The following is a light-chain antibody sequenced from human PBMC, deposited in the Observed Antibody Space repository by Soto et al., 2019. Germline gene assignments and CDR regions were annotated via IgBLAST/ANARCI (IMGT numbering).Light chain of an antibody. J-gene: IGKJ1*01. CDR3: QQYNNWPTWT. V-gene: IGKV3-15*01. CDR1: QSVSSN. CDR2: GAS. Sequence: EIVMTQSPATLSVSPGERATLSCRASQSVSSNLAWYQQKPGQAPRLLIYGASTRATGIPARFSGSGSGTEFTLTISSLQSEECAVYYCQQYNNWPTWTFGQGTKVDIK.